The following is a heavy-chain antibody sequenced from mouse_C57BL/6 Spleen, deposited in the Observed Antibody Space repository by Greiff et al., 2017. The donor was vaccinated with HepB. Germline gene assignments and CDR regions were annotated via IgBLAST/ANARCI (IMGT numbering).Heavy chain of an antibody. Sequence: VQLQQSGPELVKPGASVKLSCKASGYTFTSYDINWVKQRPGQGLEWIGWIYPRDGSTKYNEKFKGKATLTVDTSSSTAYMELHSLTSEDSAVYLCARETVVVNWYFDVWGTGTTVTVSS. CDR2: IYPRDGST. D-gene: IGHD1-1*01. CDR1: GYTFTSYD. J-gene: IGHJ1*03. CDR3: ARETVVVNWYFDV. V-gene: IGHV1-85*01.